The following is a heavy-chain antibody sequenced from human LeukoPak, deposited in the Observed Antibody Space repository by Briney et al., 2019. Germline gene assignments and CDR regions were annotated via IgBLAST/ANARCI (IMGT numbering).Heavy chain of an antibody. D-gene: IGHD4-23*01. CDR1: GYSISSGYY. CDR3: ARITVVTPPGY. CDR2: IYHSGST. Sequence: SETLSLTCAVSGYSISSGYYWGWIRQPPGKGLEWIGSIYHSGSTYYNPFLKSRVTISVDTSKNQFSLKLSSVTAADTAVYYCARITVVTPPGYWGQGTLVTVSS. J-gene: IGHJ4*02. V-gene: IGHV4-38-2*01.